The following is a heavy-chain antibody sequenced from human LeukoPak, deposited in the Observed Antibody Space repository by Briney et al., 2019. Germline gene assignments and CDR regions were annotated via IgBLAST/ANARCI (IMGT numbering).Heavy chain of an antibody. D-gene: IGHD5-12*01. V-gene: IGHV3-30*04. CDR2: ISYDGSNE. CDR3: ATDSGYDHHGLFDY. J-gene: IGHJ4*02. Sequence: GGSLRLSCAASRFTFSSYVMHWVRQAPGKGLEWVAIISYDGSNEYYADSVKGRFTISRDNSKNTLFLQMNNLRAEDTAVYYCATDSGYDHHGLFDYWGQGTLVTVSS. CDR1: RFTFSSYV.